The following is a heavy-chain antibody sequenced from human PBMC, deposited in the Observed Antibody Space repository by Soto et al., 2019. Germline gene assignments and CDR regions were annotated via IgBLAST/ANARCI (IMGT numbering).Heavy chain of an antibody. CDR1: GYTCTSYY. J-gene: IGHJ5*02. Sequence: ASVKVSCKASGYTCTSYYMHWVRQAPGQGLEWMGIINPSGGSTSYAQKFQGRVTMTRDTSTSTVYMELSSLRSEDTAVYYCAREGKSKHSSSYEWLDPWYQGALVTVSS. V-gene: IGHV1-46*01. CDR2: INPSGGST. D-gene: IGHD6-6*01. CDR3: AREGKSKHSSSYEWLDP.